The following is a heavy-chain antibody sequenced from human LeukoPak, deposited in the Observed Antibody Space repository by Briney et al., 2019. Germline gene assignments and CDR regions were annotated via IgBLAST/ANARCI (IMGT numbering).Heavy chain of an antibody. J-gene: IGHJ4*02. CDR1: GYSFTSYW. Sequence: GESLKISCKGSGYSFTSYWIAWVRQMPGKGLEWMGIVYPGESHIRYSSSFQGQVTISADKSISTAYLQWNSLRASDTAMYYCVRTSSTWYGDYWGQGTLVTVSS. CDR3: VRTSSTWYGDY. V-gene: IGHV5-51*01. CDR2: VYPGESHI. D-gene: IGHD6-13*01.